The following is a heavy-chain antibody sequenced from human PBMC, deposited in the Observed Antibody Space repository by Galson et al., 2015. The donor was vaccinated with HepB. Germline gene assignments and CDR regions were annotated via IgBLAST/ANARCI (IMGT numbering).Heavy chain of an antibody. CDR2: INVDNGNT. V-gene: IGHV1-3*01. D-gene: IGHD5-12*01. J-gene: IGHJ3*02. Sequence: SVKVSCKASGYTFPKHAIHWVRQAPGQRLEWMGWINVDNGNTKHSQKFQGRLTVTRDISASRVYMELSSLRFDDAAVYYCARKGATGYPFYTFDIWGQGTMVTVSS. CDR1: GYTFPKHA. CDR3: ARKGATGYPFYTFDI.